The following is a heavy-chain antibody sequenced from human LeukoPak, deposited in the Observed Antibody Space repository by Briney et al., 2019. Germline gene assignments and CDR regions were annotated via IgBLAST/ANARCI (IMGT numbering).Heavy chain of an antibody. D-gene: IGHD3-10*01. J-gene: IGHJ6*02. CDR2: IGTAGDT. CDR3: ARALQRLWFGEPYYYGMDV. V-gene: IGHV3-13*04. Sequence: PGGSLRLSCAASGFTFSSYDMHWVRQATGKGLEWVSAIGTAGDTYYPGSVKGRFTISRENAKNSLYLQMNSLRAGDTAVYYCARALQRLWFGEPYYYGMDVWGQGTTVTVSS. CDR1: GFTFSSYD.